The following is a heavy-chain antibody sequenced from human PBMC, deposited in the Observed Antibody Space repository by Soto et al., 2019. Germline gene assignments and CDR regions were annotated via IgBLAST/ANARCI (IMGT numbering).Heavy chain of an antibody. D-gene: IGHD4-17*01. CDR3: ASLALDYGFTGY. Sequence: HPGGSLRISCAASGFTFSSYGIHWVRQAPGKGLEWVAVISYDGSNKYYADSVKGRFTISRDNSKNTLYLQMNSLRAEDTAVYYCASLALDYGFTGYWGQGTLVTVSS. J-gene: IGHJ4*02. V-gene: IGHV3-30*03. CDR1: GFTFSSYG. CDR2: ISYDGSNK.